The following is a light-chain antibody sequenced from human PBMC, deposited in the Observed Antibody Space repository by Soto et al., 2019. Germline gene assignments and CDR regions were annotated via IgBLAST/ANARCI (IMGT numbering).Light chain of an antibody. CDR1: QSVSSSY. J-gene: IGKJ4*01. CDR3: QQYGSSPPLT. Sequence: EIVLTQSPGTLSLSPGERATLSCRASQSVSSSYLAWYQQKPGQAPRLLIYGASSRATGIPDRFSGSGSGTDFILIISRLEPEDFGVYYCQQYGSSPPLTFGGGTKVEIK. CDR2: GAS. V-gene: IGKV3-20*01.